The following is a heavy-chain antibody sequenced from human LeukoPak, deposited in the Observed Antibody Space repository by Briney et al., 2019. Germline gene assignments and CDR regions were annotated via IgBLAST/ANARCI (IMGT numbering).Heavy chain of an antibody. J-gene: IGHJ4*02. Sequence: SETLSLTCTVSGGSISSSSYYWGWIRQPPGKGLEWIGSIYYSGSTYYNPSLKSRVTISVDTSKNQFSLKLSSVTAADTAVYYCASERYCSSTSCDDYWGQGTLVTVSS. CDR1: GGSISSSSYY. CDR3: ASERYCSSTSCDDY. D-gene: IGHD2-2*01. V-gene: IGHV4-39*07. CDR2: IYYSGST.